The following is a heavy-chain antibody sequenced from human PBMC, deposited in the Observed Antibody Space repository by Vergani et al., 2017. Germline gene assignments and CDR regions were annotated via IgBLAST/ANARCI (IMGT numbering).Heavy chain of an antibody. CDR3: AKDLGSSTWWGWFDP. V-gene: IGHV3-30*02. D-gene: IGHD6-13*01. CDR1: GFTFSSYG. CDR2: IQYDGSNK. J-gene: IGHJ5*02. Sequence: QVQLVESGGGVVQPGGSLRLSCAASGFTFSSYGMHWVRQAPGKGREWVAFIQYDGSNKYYADSVKGRFTISRDNSKNTLYLQMNSLRTEDTAVYYCAKDLGSSTWWGWFDPWGQGTLVTVSS.